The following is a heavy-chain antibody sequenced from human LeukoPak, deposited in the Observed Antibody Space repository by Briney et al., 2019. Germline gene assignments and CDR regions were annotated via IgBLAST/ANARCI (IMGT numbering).Heavy chain of an antibody. D-gene: IGHD3-22*01. CDR2: ISGSDDNT. CDR1: GFTFSNYA. J-gene: IGHJ4*02. V-gene: IGHV3-23*01. CDR3: AKRGVVIRVILVGFHKEAYYFDS. Sequence: GGSLRLSCVASGFTFSNYAMSWVRQAPGTGLEWVASISGSDDNTYYAGSVKGRFTISRDNSKKTRYLQMNSLRAEDTAVYFCAKRGVVIRVILVGFHKEAYYFDSWGQGALVTVSS.